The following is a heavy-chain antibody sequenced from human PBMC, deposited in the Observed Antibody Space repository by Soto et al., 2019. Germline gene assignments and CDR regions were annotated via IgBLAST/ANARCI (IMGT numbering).Heavy chain of an antibody. D-gene: IGHD3-10*01. CDR2: IYYSGST. Sequence: SETLSLTCTVSGGSIISEGYYWSWIRHHPGKGLEWIGNIYYSGSTHYNPSLKNRVTISLDRTNNQVSLKLTSVIAADTAIYYCARGFGPKEFDYWGQGTLVTVSS. J-gene: IGHJ4*02. V-gene: IGHV4-31*03. CDR3: ARGFGPKEFDY. CDR1: GGSIISEGYY.